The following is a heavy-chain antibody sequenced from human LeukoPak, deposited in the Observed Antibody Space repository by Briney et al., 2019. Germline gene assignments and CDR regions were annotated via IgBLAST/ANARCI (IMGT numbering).Heavy chain of an antibody. V-gene: IGHV3-11*04. D-gene: IGHD4-23*01. Sequence: GGSLRLSCAASGFTFSDYYMSWIRQAPGKGLEWVSYISSSGSTIYYADSVKGRFTISRDNAKNSLYLQMNSLRAEDTAVYYCASQVDYGGNSDAFDIWGQGTMVTVSS. CDR1: GFTFSDYY. CDR2: ISSSGSTI. CDR3: ASQVDYGGNSDAFDI. J-gene: IGHJ3*02.